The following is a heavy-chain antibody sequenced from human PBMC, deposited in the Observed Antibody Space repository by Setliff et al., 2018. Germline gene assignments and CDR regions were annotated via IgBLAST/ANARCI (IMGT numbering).Heavy chain of an antibody. Sequence: SETLSLTCTVSGGSISSNDNYWSWIRLPPGKGLEWIGYIHNSGTAYYNPSLRSRLTISVDTSKNQFSLKLNSVTAADTAVYYCARRLRESHAFHIWGQGTLVTVSS. CDR3: ARRLRESHAFHI. J-gene: IGHJ3*02. CDR2: IHNSGTA. V-gene: IGHV4-30-4*08. CDR1: GGSISSNDNY. D-gene: IGHD2-15*01.